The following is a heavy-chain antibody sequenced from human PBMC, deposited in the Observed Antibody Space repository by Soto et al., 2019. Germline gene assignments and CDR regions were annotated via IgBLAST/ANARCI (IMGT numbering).Heavy chain of an antibody. V-gene: IGHV4-39*01. Sequence: SETLSLTCTVSGGSISSSSYYWGWIRQPPGKGLEWIGSIYYSGSTYYNPSLKSRVTISVDTSKNQFSLKLSSVTAADTAVYYCASQGGRWLQLYYFDYWGQGTLVTVSS. CDR1: GGSISSSSYY. J-gene: IGHJ4*02. D-gene: IGHD5-12*01. CDR3: ASQGGRWLQLYYFDY. CDR2: IYYSGST.